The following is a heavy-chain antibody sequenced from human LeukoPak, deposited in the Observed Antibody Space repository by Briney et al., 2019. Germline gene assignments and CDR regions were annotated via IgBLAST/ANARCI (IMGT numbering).Heavy chain of an antibody. Sequence: SETLSLTCTVSGGSISSGDYYWSWIRQPPGKGLEWIGEINHSGSTNYNPSLKSRVTISVDTSKNQFSLKLSSVTAADTAVYYCARSGYSYGYFDYRGQGTLVTVSS. CDR2: INHSGST. D-gene: IGHD5-18*01. CDR3: ARSGYSYGYFDY. V-gene: IGHV4-39*07. J-gene: IGHJ4*02. CDR1: GGSISSGDYY.